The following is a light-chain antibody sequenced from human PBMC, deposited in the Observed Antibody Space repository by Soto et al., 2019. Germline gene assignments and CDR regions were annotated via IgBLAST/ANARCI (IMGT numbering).Light chain of an antibody. Sequence: QSVLTQPPSVSGAPGQRVTISCTEGSANIGTGHDVHWYQQVPGTAPKLLIYGNNNRPSGIPDRFSGSKSDTSASLAIAGLHAEDEADYYCQSYDSGLGTYVFGTGTKVTVL. CDR1: SANIGTGHD. V-gene: IGLV1-40*01. CDR2: GNN. CDR3: QSYDSGLGTYV. J-gene: IGLJ1*01.